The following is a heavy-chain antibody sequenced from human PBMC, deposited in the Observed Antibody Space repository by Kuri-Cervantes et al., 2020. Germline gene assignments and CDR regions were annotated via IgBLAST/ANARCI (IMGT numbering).Heavy chain of an antibody. Sequence: SETLSLTCAVYGGSFSGYYWSWIRQPPGKGLEWIGEINHSGSTNYNPSLKSRVTISVDTSKNQFSLKLSSVTAADTAVYYCAIEWPQIAAAGTGWFDPWGQGSLVTVSS. CDR3: AIEWPQIAAAGTGWFDP. J-gene: IGHJ5*02. D-gene: IGHD6-13*01. CDR2: INHSGST. V-gene: IGHV4-34*01. CDR1: GGSFSGYY.